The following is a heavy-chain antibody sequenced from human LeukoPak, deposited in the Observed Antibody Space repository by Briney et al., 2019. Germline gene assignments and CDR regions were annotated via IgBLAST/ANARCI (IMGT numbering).Heavy chain of an antibody. CDR3: ARELYSRSWPFYYYYYYMDV. V-gene: IGHV1-18*01. J-gene: IGHJ6*03. CDR2: ISAYNGNT. D-gene: IGHD6-13*01. CDR1: GYTFTSYG. Sequence: ASVKVSCKASGYTFTSYGISWVRQAPGQGLEWMGWISAYNGNTNYAQKLQGRVTMTTDTSTSTAYMELRSRRSDDPAVYYCARELYSRSWPFYYYYYYMDVWGKGTTVTVSS.